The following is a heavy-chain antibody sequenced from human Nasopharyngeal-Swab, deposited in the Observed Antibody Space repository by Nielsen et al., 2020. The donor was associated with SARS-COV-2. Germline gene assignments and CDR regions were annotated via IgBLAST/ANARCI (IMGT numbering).Heavy chain of an antibody. CDR1: GGSISSYY. CDR2: IYYSGST. CDR3: ARGYCSGGSCSYYFDY. D-gene: IGHD2-15*01. Sequence: SDTLSPTCTVSGGSISSYYWSWFRHPPGKGLEWIGYIYYSGSTNYNPSLKSRVTISVDTSKNQFSLKLSSVTAADTAVYYCARGYCSGGSCSYYFDYWGQGTLVTVSS. V-gene: IGHV4-59*01. J-gene: IGHJ4*02.